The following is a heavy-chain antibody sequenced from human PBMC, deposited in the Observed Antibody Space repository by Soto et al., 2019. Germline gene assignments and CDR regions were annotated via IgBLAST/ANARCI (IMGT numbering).Heavy chain of an antibody. CDR2: INPSGGST. Sequence: ASVKVSCKASGYTFTIYYMHWVRQAPGQGLEWMGIINPSGGSTSYAQKFQGRVTMTRDTSTSTVYMELSSLRSEDTAVYYCARGSRTWGDAFDIWGQGTMVTVS. V-gene: IGHV1-46*03. J-gene: IGHJ3*02. CDR3: ARGSRTWGDAFDI. D-gene: IGHD7-27*01. CDR1: GYTFTIYY.